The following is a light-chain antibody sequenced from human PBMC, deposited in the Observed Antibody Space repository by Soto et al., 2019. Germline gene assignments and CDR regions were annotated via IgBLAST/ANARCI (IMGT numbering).Light chain of an antibody. CDR2: WAS. CDR1: QSVLYTSNNKNY. V-gene: IGKV4-1*01. Sequence: DIVMTQSPDSLAVSLGERATINCKSSQSVLYTSNNKNYLAWFRQKPGQPPQLLIYWASTRESGVPDRYSGSGSGTDFTLTISSLQAADVAVYYCQQYYSTPWTFGQGTTVEIK. CDR3: QQYYSTPWT. J-gene: IGKJ1*01.